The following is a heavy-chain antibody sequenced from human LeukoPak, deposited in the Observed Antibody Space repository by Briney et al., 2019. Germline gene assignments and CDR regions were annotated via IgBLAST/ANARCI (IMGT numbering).Heavy chain of an antibody. CDR3: ARSVHDTSGYAY. D-gene: IGHD3-22*01. V-gene: IGHV3-66*02. J-gene: IGHJ4*02. CDR1: GFTVSSSY. CDR2: MYSGDAT. Sequence: GGSLRLSCAASGFTVSSSYMSWVRQAPGKGLEWVSVMYSGDATYYANSVKGRFTISRDYSKNTLNLQMNNLGTEDTAVYFCARSVHDTSGYAYWGQGTLVTVSS.